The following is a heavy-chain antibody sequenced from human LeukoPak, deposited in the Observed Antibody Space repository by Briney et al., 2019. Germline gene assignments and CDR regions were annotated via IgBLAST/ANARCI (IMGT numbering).Heavy chain of an antibody. J-gene: IGHJ6*03. CDR2: ISAYNGNT. Sequence: ASVKVSCKASGYTFTSYGISWVRQAPGQGLEWMGWISAYNGNTNYAQKLQGRVTMTTDTSTSTAYMELRSLRSDDMAVYYCARDLHRVVVRGVPHYYYYMDVWGKGTTVTISS. CDR1: GYTFTSYG. CDR3: ARDLHRVVVRGVPHYYYYMDV. D-gene: IGHD3-10*01. V-gene: IGHV1-18*03.